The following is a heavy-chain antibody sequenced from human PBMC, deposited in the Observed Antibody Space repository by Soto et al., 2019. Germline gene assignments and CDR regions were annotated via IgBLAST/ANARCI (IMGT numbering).Heavy chain of an antibody. D-gene: IGHD3-10*01. CDR2: IWYDGSNK. CDR1: GFTFSSYG. CDR3: ARDSLPFAEYKNWFDP. J-gene: IGHJ5*02. V-gene: IGHV3-33*01. Sequence: QVQLGESGGGVVQPGRSLRLSCAASGFTFSSYGMHWVRQAPGKGLEWVAIIWYDGSNKYYADSVKGRFTISRDNSKNTLYLQMNSLRAEDTAVYYCARDSLPFAEYKNWFDPWGQGTLVTVSS.